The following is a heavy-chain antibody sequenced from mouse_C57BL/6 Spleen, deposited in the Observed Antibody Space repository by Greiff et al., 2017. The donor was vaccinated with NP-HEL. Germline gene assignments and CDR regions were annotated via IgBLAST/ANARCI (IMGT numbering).Heavy chain of an antibody. CDR2: IYPGDGDT. V-gene: IGHV1-82*01. D-gene: IGHD1-1*01. J-gene: IGHJ1*03. CDR1: GYAFSSSW. Sequence: VQVVESGPELVKPGASVKISCKASGYAFSSSWMNWVKQRPGKGLEWIGRIYPGDGDTNYNGKFKGKATLTADKSSSTAYMQLSSLTSEDSAVYFCARWDYYGSSWYFDVWGTRTTVTVSS. CDR3: ARWDYYGSSWYFDV.